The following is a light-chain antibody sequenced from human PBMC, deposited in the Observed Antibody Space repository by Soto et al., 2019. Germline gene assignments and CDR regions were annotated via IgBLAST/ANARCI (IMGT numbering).Light chain of an antibody. CDR2: GNS. J-gene: IGLJ1*01. V-gene: IGLV1-40*01. CDR1: SSNIGAGYD. CDR3: QSYDSSLSGSYV. Sequence: QSVPTQPPSVSGAPGQRVTISCTGSSSNIGAGYDVHWYQQLPGTAPKLLIYGNSNRPSGVPDRFSGSKSGTSASLAITGLQAEDEADYYCQSYDSSLSGSYVFVTGTKVTVL.